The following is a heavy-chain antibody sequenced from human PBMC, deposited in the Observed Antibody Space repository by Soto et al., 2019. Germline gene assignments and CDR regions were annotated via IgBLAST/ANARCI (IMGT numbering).Heavy chain of an antibody. CDR2: IFDSGST. CDR3: AREIMPLTNDWYFDL. V-gene: IGHV4-30-4*01. CDR1: GGSISGGVHS. Sequence: QVQLQESGPGLVKPSETLSLTCTVSGGSISGGVHSWSWIRQPPGKGLEWIGHIFDSGSTYYNPSLKSRITISVDTSKNQFSLRLSSVTAADAAVYYWAREIMPLTNDWYFDLWGRGTLVTVSS. D-gene: IGHD2-8*01. J-gene: IGHJ2*01.